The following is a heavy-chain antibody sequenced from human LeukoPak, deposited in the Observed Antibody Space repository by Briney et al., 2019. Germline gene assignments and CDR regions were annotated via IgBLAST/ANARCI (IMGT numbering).Heavy chain of an antibody. CDR2: IYSTGNT. CDR3: AREGLVVVPAKGNWFDP. D-gene: IGHD2-2*01. Sequence: SETLSLTCTVSGGSISSHYWTWIRQPAGKGLEWIGRIYSTGNTNYNPSLKSRVTISVDTSKNQFSLKLSSVTAADTAVYYCAREGLVVVPAKGNWFDPWGQGTLVTVSS. V-gene: IGHV4-4*07. CDR1: GGSISSHY. J-gene: IGHJ5*02.